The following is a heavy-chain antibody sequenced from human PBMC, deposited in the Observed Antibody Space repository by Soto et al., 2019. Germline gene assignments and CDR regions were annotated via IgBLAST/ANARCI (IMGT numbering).Heavy chain of an antibody. Sequence: SETLSLTCTVTGGSISSYYWSWIRQPPGKGLEWIGYIYYSGSTNYNSSLKSRVTISVDTSKNQFSLKLSSVTAADTAVYYCARHYLFAFGEFSYGMDVWGQGTTVTVSS. J-gene: IGHJ6*02. D-gene: IGHD3-10*01. V-gene: IGHV4-59*08. CDR1: GGSISSYY. CDR3: ARHYLFAFGEFSYGMDV. CDR2: IYYSGST.